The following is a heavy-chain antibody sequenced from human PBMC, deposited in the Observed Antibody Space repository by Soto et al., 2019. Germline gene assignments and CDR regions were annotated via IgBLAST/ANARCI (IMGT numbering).Heavy chain of an antibody. CDR2: ISSSSSYI. D-gene: IGHD3-16*02. CDR1: GFTFSSYS. V-gene: IGHV3-21*01. Sequence: GGSLRLSCAASGFTFSSYSMNWVRQAPGKGLEWVSSISSSSSYIYYADSVKGRFTISRDNAKNSLYLQMNSLRAEDTAVYYCASPGMPITSGGVIVNYFDYWGQGTLVTVSS. J-gene: IGHJ4*02. CDR3: ASPGMPITSGGVIVNYFDY.